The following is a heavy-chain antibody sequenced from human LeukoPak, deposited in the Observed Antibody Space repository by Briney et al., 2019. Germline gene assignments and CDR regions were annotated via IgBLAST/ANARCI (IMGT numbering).Heavy chain of an antibody. Sequence: TSGTLSLTCAVSGGSISSSNWWSWVRQPPGKGLEWIGEIYHSGSTNYNPSLKSRVTISVDKSKNQFSLKLSSVTAADTAVYYCALDYYDSSGYYYDAYWGQGTLVTVSS. D-gene: IGHD3-22*01. V-gene: IGHV4-4*02. CDR1: GGSISSSNW. CDR2: IYHSGST. CDR3: ALDYYDSSGYYYDAY. J-gene: IGHJ4*02.